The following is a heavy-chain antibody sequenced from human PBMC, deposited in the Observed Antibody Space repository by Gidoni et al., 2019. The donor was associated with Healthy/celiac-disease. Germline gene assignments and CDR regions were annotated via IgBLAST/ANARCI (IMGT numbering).Heavy chain of an antibody. CDR1: GFTFSGSA. J-gene: IGHJ4*02. Sequence: EVQLVESGGGLVQPGGSVKLSCAASGFTFSGSAMHWVRQASGKGLEWVGRIRSKANSYATAYAASVKGRFTISRDDSKNTAYLQMNSLKTEDTAVYYCTSLARGWYVNYWGQGTLVTVSS. CDR3: TSLARGWYVNY. CDR2: IRSKANSYAT. D-gene: IGHD6-19*01. V-gene: IGHV3-73*02.